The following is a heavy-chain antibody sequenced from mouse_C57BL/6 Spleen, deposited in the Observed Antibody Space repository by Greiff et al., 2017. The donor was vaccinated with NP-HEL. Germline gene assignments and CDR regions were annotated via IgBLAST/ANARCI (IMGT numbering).Heavy chain of an antibody. J-gene: IGHJ2*01. CDR3: AIVYYSKDVGVFDY. CDR2: IDPTDSYT. CDR1: GYTFTSYW. V-gene: IGHV1-69*01. Sequence: QVQLQQPGAELVMPGASVKLSCKASGYTFTSYWMHWVKQRPGQGLEWIGEIDPTDSYTNYNQKFKGKSTLTVAKSSSTAYMQLSSLTSAYSAVYDCAIVYYSKDVGVFDYWGQGTTLTVSS. D-gene: IGHD2-5*01.